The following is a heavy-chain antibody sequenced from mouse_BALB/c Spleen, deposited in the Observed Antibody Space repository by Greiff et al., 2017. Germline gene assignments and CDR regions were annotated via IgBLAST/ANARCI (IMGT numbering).Heavy chain of an antibody. V-gene: IGHV1-69*01. CDR2: IDTSDSYT. D-gene: IGHD1-2*01. CDR1: GYTFTDYW. J-gene: IGHJ2*01. CDR3: ARITTARRGYFDY. Sequence: QVQLQQPGAELVMPGASVKMSCKASGYTFTDYWMHWVKQRPGQGLEWIGAIDTSDSYTSYNQKFKGKATLTVDESSSTAYMQLSSLTSEDSAVYYCARITTARRGYFDYWGQGTTLTVSS.